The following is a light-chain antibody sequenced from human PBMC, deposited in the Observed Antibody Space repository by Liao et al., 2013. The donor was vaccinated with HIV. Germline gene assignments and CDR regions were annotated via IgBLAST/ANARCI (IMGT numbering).Light chain of an antibody. CDR2: QHT. CDR1: QVGDKS. Sequence: SYELTQPPSVSVSPGQTAIITCSGDQVGDKSASWYQQKAGQSPVLVLYQHTKRPSGIPERFSGSKSGRTATLTITGTQTIDEADYYCQARDISISSVFGSGTKVTVL. J-gene: IGLJ1*01. CDR3: QARDISISSV. V-gene: IGLV3-1*01.